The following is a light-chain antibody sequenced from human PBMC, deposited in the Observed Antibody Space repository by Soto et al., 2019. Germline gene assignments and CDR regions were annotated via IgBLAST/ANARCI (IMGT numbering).Light chain of an antibody. Sequence: EIVLTQSPATLSLSPGERATLSCRASQSVSSHFAWYQQKPGQAPRLLIYDASNRATGIPARFAGSGSGTELTLTISSLEPEDFAVYYCQQRSSWPLTFGGGTKVEIK. V-gene: IGKV3-11*01. CDR2: DAS. CDR3: QQRSSWPLT. J-gene: IGKJ4*02. CDR1: QSVSSH.